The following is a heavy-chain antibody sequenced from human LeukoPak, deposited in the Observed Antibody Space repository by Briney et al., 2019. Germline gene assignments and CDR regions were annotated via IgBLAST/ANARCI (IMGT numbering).Heavy chain of an antibody. J-gene: IGHJ4*02. D-gene: IGHD3-22*01. CDR2: ISSSSTHT. Sequence: GGSLRLSCAASGFTFSNYYMSWILQAPGKGLEWVSYISSSSTHTNYADSVKGRFTISRDNAKNSLYLQMNSLRADDTAVYYCARLLQRNYDTSGYFYWGQGTLVTVSS. V-gene: IGHV3-11*06. CDR1: GFTFSNYY. CDR3: ARLLQRNYDTSGYFY.